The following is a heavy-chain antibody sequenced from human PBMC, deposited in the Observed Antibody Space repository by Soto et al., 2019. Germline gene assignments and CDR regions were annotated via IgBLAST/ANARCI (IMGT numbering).Heavy chain of an antibody. V-gene: IGHV1-18*01. CDR2: ISAYNGNT. D-gene: IGHD6-6*01. CDR3: ARKTSIAVMDV. CDR1: GYTFTSYG. J-gene: IGHJ6*02. Sequence: QVQLVQSGAEVKKPGASVKVSCKASGYTFTSYGISWVRQAPGQGLEWMGWISAYNGNTNYAQKLQGRVTMTTDTPPSTANMELRSLRSDDTAVYYCARKTSIAVMDVWGQGTTVTVSS.